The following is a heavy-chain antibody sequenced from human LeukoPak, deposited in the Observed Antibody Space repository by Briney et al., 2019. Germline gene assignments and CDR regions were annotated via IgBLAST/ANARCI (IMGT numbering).Heavy chain of an antibody. CDR2: IYYSGST. CDR3: ARGPAPVWYSPSQYFQH. Sequence: PSQTLSLTCTVSGGSISSGGYYWSWIRQHPGKGLEWIGYIYYSGSTYYNPSLKSRVTISVDTSKNQFSLKLSSVTAADTAVYYCARGPAPVWYSPSQYFQHWGQGTLVTVSS. J-gene: IGHJ1*01. V-gene: IGHV4-31*03. CDR1: GGSISSGGYY. D-gene: IGHD6-13*01.